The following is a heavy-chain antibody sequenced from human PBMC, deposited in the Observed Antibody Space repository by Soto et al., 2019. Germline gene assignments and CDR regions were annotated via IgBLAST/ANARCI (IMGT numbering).Heavy chain of an antibody. CDR1: GGSISIYY. V-gene: IGHV4-4*07. Sequence: ETLCLTCPVSGGSISIYYWSWIRQPSGKGLEWIGRIYTSGSTNYNPSLKSRVTMSVDTSKNQFSLKLRSVTAADTAVYYCARAHAGYYYDSSGFFDYWGQGTLVTVYS. J-gene: IGHJ4*02. CDR3: ARAHAGYYYDSSGFFDY. D-gene: IGHD3-22*01. CDR2: IYTSGST.